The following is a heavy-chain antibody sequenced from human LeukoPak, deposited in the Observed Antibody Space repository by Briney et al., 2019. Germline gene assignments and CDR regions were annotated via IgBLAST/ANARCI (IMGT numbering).Heavy chain of an antibody. CDR2: IYPGDSDT. Sequence: GGSRKISCKGSGYSFTGYWIGGVRQMPGKGLEWMGIIYPGDSDTRYSPPFQGQVTISADKSISTAYLQWSSLKASDTAMYYCARHVGGDTGSHFDYWGQGTLVTVSS. J-gene: IGHJ4*02. V-gene: IGHV5-51*01. D-gene: IGHD1-1*01. CDR3: ARHVGGDTGSHFDY. CDR1: GYSFTGYW.